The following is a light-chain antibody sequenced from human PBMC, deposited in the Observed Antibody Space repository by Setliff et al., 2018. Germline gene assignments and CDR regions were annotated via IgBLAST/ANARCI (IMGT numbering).Light chain of an antibody. J-gene: IGLJ2*01. CDR3: SSYTSSSTLV. CDR1: SSDVGRYNY. CDR2: DVS. V-gene: IGLV2-14*03. Sequence: QSALAQPRSVSGSPGQSVTISCSGTSSDVGRYNYVSWYQQHPGKAPKLMIYDVSKRPSGVSNRFSGSKSGNTASLTISGLQAEDEADYYCSSYTSSSTLVFGGGTKVTVL.